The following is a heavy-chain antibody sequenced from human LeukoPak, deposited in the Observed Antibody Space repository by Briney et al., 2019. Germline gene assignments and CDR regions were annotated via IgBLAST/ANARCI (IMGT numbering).Heavy chain of an antibody. J-gene: IGHJ5*02. Sequence: SETLSLTCTVSGGSISSYYWSWLRQPAGKGLEWIGRIYASGNTDYNPSLTSRVTMSIDTSKSQFSLRLTSVTAADTAVYYCARDYYDSSGYFLFALWGQGTLVTVSS. CDR3: ARDYYDSSGYFLFAL. CDR2: IYASGNT. D-gene: IGHD3-22*01. CDR1: GGSISSYY. V-gene: IGHV4-4*07.